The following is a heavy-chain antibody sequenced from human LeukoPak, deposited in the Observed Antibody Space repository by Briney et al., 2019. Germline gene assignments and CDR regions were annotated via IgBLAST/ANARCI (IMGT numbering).Heavy chain of an antibody. D-gene: IGHD2-15*01. V-gene: IGHV3-33*01. CDR3: VRDDCSGDSCQKQYPHYFDN. CDR1: GFTFGTYG. Sequence: PGRSLRLSCTASGFTFGTYGTHWVRQAPGKGLEWVALIWYDGSNQYYADSVKGRFTISRDNAKNSLYLQMNSLRAEDTAVYYCVRDDCSGDSCQKQYPHYFDNWGQGTLVTVSS. J-gene: IGHJ4*02. CDR2: IWYDGSNQ.